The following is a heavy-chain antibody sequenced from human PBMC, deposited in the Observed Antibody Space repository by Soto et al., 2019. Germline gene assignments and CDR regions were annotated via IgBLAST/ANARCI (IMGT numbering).Heavy chain of an antibody. J-gene: IGHJ4*02. CDR1: GGSISSSSYY. V-gene: IGHV4-39*07. D-gene: IGHD6-13*01. CDR3: ARSPRSIAAGGIDY. Sequence: SETLSLTCTVSGGSISSSSYYWGWIRQPPGKGLEWIGSIYYSGSTYYNPSLKSRVTISVDKSKNQFSLKLNSVTAADTAVYYCARSPRSIAAGGIDYWGQGFLVTVSS. CDR2: IYYSGST.